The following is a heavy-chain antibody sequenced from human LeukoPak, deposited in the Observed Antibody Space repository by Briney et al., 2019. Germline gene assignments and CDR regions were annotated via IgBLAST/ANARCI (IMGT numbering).Heavy chain of an antibody. CDR2: IYYSGST. J-gene: IGHJ6*03. V-gene: IGHV4-59*11. CDR3: ARAGSPPLYYYYMDV. Sequence: SETLSLTYTVSGGSISSHYWSWIRQPPGKGLEWIGYIYYSGSTNYNPSLKSRVTISVDTSKNQFSLKLSSVTAADTAVYYCARAGSPPLYYYYMDVWGKGTTVAVSS. CDR1: GGSISSHY.